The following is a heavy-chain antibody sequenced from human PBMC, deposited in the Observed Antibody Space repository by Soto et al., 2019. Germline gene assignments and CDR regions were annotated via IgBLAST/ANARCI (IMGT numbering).Heavy chain of an antibody. CDR1: GFSLSTSGVG. CDR2: IYWDDDT. CDR3: AHSIGYSYGFIDFDY. V-gene: IGHV2-5*02. J-gene: IGHJ4*02. Sequence: QITLKESGPPLVKPTQTLTLTCTFSGFSLSTSGVGVGWIRQPPGKALEWLALIYWDDDTRYSPSLKSRLTISKDTSNTQVVLTMTNIDPVDTATYYCAHSIGYSYGFIDFDYWGQGTLVTVSS. D-gene: IGHD5-18*01.